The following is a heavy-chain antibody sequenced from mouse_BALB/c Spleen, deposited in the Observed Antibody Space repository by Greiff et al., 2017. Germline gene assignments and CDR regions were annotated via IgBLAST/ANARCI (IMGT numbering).Heavy chain of an antibody. D-gene: IGHD3-1*01. CDR3: AREGYGYAMDY. J-gene: IGHJ4*01. Sequence: EVHLVESGGGLVKPGGSLKLSCAASGFTFSSYAMSWVRQTPEKRLEWVASISSGGSTYYPDSVKGRFTISRDNARNILYLQMSSLRSEDTAMYYCAREGYGYAMDYWGQGTSVTVSS. CDR2: ISSGGST. V-gene: IGHV5-6-5*01. CDR1: GFTFSSYA.